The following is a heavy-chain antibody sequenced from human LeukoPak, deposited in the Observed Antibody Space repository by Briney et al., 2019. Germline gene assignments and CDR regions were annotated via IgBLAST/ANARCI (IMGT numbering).Heavy chain of an antibody. CDR2: IYYSGST. D-gene: IGHD6-13*01. CDR3: ARRSWYNWFDR. V-gene: IGHV4-61*01. Sequence: SETLSLTCTVSGGSVSSGSYYWSWIRQSPGKGLEWIGYIYYSGSTNYNPSLKSRVTISVDTSKNQFSLKVSSVTAADTAVYYCARRSWYNWFDRWGQGALVTVSS. CDR1: GGSVSSGSYY. J-gene: IGHJ5*02.